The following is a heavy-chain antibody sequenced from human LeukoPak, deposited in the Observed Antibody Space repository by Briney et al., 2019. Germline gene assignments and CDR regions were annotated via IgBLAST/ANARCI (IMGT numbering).Heavy chain of an antibody. CDR3: ARGSDTAAGLC. Sequence: LSETLSLTCAVYGGXFSGYYCSWIRQPPGKGLKWIGEINHSGSTNYNPSPKSRVTISVDSSKNQFSLKVSSVTAADTAVYYYARGSDTAAGLCWGQGTLVTVSS. CDR2: INHSGST. D-gene: IGHD6-13*01. CDR1: GGXFSGYY. J-gene: IGHJ4*02. V-gene: IGHV4-34*01.